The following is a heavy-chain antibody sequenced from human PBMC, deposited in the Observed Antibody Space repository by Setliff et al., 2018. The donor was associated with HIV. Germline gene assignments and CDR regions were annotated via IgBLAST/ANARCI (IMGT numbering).Heavy chain of an antibody. CDR1: GFTFSYYG. D-gene: IGHD4-17*01. J-gene: IGHJ5*02. Sequence: GGSLRLSCATSGFTFSYYGMHWVRQAPGKGLEWVAFIRYDDTYKYYADSVKGRFTISRDNSKNTLYLQMNSLRGEDTAVYHCAKDRDYGDNLLLLNWFDPWGQGTLVTVSS. V-gene: IGHV3-30*02. CDR2: IRYDDTYK. CDR3: AKDRDYGDNLLLLNWFDP.